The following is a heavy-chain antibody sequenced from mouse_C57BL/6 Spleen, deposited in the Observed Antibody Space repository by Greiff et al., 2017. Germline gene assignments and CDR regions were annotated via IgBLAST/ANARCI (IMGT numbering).Heavy chain of an antibody. CDR1: GFTFSDYY. CDR3: ARLGSGSFAY. Sequence: EVQRVESEGGLVQPGSSMKLSCTASGFTFSDYYMAWVRQVPEKGLEWVANINYDGSSTYYLDSLKSRFIISRDNAKNILYLQMSSLKSEDTATYYCARLGSGSFAYWGQGTLVTVSA. D-gene: IGHD3-2*02. V-gene: IGHV5-16*01. CDR2: INYDGSST. J-gene: IGHJ3*01.